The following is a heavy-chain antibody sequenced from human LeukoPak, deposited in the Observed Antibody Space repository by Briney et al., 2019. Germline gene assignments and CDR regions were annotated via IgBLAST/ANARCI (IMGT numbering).Heavy chain of an antibody. CDR2: ISGSGGST. Sequence: GGSLRLSCAASGFTFSSYAMSWVRQAPGKGLEWVSAISGSGGSTYYADSVKGRFTISRDNSKNTLYLQMNSLRAEDTAVYYCAKDDDILTGYYYYGMDVWGQGTTVTVSS. CDR1: GFTFSSYA. J-gene: IGHJ6*02. D-gene: IGHD3-9*01. V-gene: IGHV3-23*01. CDR3: AKDDDILTGYYYYGMDV.